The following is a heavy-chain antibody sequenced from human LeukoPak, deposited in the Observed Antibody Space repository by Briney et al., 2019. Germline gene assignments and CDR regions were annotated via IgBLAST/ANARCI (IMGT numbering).Heavy chain of an antibody. J-gene: IGHJ6*02. Sequence: GGSLRLSCAASGFXFSDHYISWIRQAPGKGLEWVSYITNSGTYTNYPDSVRGRFTISRDNAKSSLYLQMNSLRPEDTAIYYCARGHYGLDVWGQGTTVTVSS. CDR2: ITNSGTYT. V-gene: IGHV3-11*05. CDR3: ARGHYGLDV. CDR1: GFXFSDHY.